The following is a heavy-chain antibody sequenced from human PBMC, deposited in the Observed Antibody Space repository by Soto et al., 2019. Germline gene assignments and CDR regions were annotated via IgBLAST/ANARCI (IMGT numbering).Heavy chain of an antibody. D-gene: IGHD6-6*01. CDR1: GGTFSSYA. Sequence: QVQLVQSGAEVKKPGSSVKVSCKASGGTFSSYAISWVRQAPGQGLEWMGGIIPIFGTANYAQKFQGRVTITADESTKTAYRELSGLRSEDTAVYYCAGESSSAGRGGGMDVWGQGTTVTVSS. V-gene: IGHV1-69*01. J-gene: IGHJ6*02. CDR2: IIPIFGTA. CDR3: AGESSSAGRGGGMDV.